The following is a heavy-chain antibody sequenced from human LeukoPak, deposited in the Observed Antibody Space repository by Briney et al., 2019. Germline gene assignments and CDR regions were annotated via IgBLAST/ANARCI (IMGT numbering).Heavy chain of an antibody. D-gene: IGHD3-10*01. J-gene: IGHJ4*02. Sequence: GGSLRLSCAASGFTFDEYGLSWVRQAPGKGLKWVSGINWNGGSTGYADSVKGRFTISRDNAKNSLYLQMNSLRAEDTALYFCARGYYGSGYYFDYWGQGTPVTVSS. CDR2: INWNGGST. CDR3: ARGYYGSGYYFDY. CDR1: GFTFDEYG. V-gene: IGHV3-20*04.